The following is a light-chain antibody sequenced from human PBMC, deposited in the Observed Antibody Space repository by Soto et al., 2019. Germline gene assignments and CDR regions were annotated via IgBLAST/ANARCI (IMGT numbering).Light chain of an antibody. V-gene: IGKV3-11*01. CDR1: QSVSTS. Sequence: IVLTQSPVTLAVSSGESAVLSCRASQSVSTSLAWYQHKPGQAPRLFIYDASKRAPGIPARFTGSGSGTDFTLTISSLEPEDIAIYYCQVRDVWPSFGQGTKV. CDR2: DAS. J-gene: IGKJ1*01. CDR3: QVRDVWPS.